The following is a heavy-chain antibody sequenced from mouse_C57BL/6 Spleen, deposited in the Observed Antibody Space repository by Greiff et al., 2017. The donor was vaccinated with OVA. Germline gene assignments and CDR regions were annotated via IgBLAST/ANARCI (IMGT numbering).Heavy chain of an antibody. Sequence: VQLQQSGPELVKPGASVKMSCKASGYTFTDYNMHWVKQSHGKSLEWIGYINPNNGGTSYNQKFKGKATLTVNKSSSTAYMELRSLTSEDSAVYYCASLTGTAGYFDVWGTGTTVTVSS. V-gene: IGHV1-22*01. CDR3: ASLTGTAGYFDV. D-gene: IGHD4-1*01. J-gene: IGHJ1*03. CDR2: INPNNGGT. CDR1: GYTFTDYN.